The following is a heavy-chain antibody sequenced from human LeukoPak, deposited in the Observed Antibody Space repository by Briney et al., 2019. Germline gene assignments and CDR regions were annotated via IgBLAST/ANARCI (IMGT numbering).Heavy chain of an antibody. V-gene: IGHV3-30-3*01. Sequence: GGSLRLSCAASGFTFSSYAMHWVRQAPGKGLEWVAVISYDGSYKYYADSVKGRFTISRDNSKNTLYLQMNSLRAEDTAVYYCARDGYCGGGCYLFDYWGQGTLVTVSS. CDR3: ARDGYCGGGCYLFDY. D-gene: IGHD2-21*02. CDR1: GFTFSSYA. CDR2: ISYDGSYK. J-gene: IGHJ4*02.